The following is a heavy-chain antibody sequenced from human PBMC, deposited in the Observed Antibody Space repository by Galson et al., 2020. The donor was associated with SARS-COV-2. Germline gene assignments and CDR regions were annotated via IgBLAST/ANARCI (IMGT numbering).Heavy chain of an antibody. CDR3: ARDLARNYETNAFDI. Sequence: SETLSLTCAVSGYSISSGYYWGWIRQPPGKGLEWIGSIYHSGSTYYNPSLKSRVTISVDTSKNQFSLKLSSVTAADTAVYYCARDLARNYETNAFDIWGQGTMVTVSS. CDR1: GYSISSGYY. D-gene: IGHD3-22*01. V-gene: IGHV4-38-2*02. J-gene: IGHJ3*02. CDR2: IYHSGST.